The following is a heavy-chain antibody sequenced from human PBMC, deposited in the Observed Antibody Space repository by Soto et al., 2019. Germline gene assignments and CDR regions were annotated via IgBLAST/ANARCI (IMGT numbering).Heavy chain of an antibody. D-gene: IGHD5-18*01. Sequence: GGSLRLSCAASGFTFSSYAMSWVRQAPGKGLEWVSAISGSGGSTYYADSVKGRFTISRDNSKNTLYLQMNSLRAEDTAVYYCAKVRGYSYGGDWHYWGQGTLVTVS. J-gene: IGHJ4*02. CDR1: GFTFSSYA. V-gene: IGHV3-23*01. CDR2: ISGSGGST. CDR3: AKVRGYSYGGDWHY.